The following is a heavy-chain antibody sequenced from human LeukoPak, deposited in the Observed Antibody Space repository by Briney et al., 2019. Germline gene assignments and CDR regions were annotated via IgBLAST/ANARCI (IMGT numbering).Heavy chain of an antibody. CDR1: GFTFSSYW. CDR3: AKAPVTSCRGAYCYPFDS. J-gene: IGHJ4*02. D-gene: IGHD2-21*01. CDR2: ISSSGSTI. Sequence: GGSLRLSCATSGFTFSSYWMSWVRQAPGKGLEWVSYISSSGSTIYYADSVKGRFTISRDNAKNSLYLQMNSLRAEDAAVYFCAKAPVTSCRGAYCYPFDSWGQGTLVTVSS. V-gene: IGHV3-48*03.